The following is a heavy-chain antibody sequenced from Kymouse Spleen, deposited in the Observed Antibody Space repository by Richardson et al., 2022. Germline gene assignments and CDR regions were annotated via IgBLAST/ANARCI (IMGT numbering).Heavy chain of an antibody. Sequence: QVQLVESGGGVVQPGRSLRLSCAASGFTFSSYGMHWVRQAPGKGLEWVAVISYDGSNKYYADSVKGRFTISRDNSKNTLYLQMNSLRAEDTAVYYCAKAHNWNYDYFDYWGQGTLVTVSS. J-gene: IGHJ4*02. V-gene: IGHV3-30*18. CDR3: AKAHNWNYDYFDY. CDR2: ISYDGSNK. D-gene: IGHD1-7*01. CDR1: GFTFSSYG.